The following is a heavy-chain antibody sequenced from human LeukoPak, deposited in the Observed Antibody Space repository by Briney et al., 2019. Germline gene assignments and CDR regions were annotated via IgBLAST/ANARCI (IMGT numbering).Heavy chain of an antibody. CDR3: ARGTGALNYFDY. J-gene: IGHJ4*02. CDR1: GYIFTNYY. D-gene: IGHD7-27*01. Sequence: ASVKVSCKASGYIFTNYYMHWVRQAPGQGLEWMGWINPDSGGTNYAQKFQGRVTMTRDTSISTAYMELNRLRSDDTAVYYCARGTGALNYFDYWGQGTLVTVSS. CDR2: INPDSGGT. V-gene: IGHV1-2*02.